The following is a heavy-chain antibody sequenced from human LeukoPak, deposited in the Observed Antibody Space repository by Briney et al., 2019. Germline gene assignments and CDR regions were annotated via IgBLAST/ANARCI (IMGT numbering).Heavy chain of an antibody. CDR3: ARDFSKGLDY. J-gene: IGHJ4*02. V-gene: IGHV1-46*01. CDR2: INPSGGST. CDR1: GYTFTSYY. Sequence: ASVKVSCKASGYTFTSYYMHWGRQAPGQGLEWMGIINPSGGSTSYAQKFQGRVTMTRDMSTGTVYMKLSSLRSEDTAVYYCARDFSKGLDYWGQGTLVTVSS.